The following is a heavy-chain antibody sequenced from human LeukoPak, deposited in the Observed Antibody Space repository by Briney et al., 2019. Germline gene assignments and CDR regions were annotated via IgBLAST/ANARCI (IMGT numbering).Heavy chain of an antibody. D-gene: IGHD2-2*01. CDR3: AKGVVKPDPIVAVPAADRVAQAFDY. CDR2: INQSGST. CDR1: GESFSGYD. J-gene: IGHJ4*02. V-gene: IGHV4-34*01. Sequence: SETLSLTCAVYGESFSGYDWNWIRQPPGKGLEWIGEINQSGSTNYNPSLKSRVTISIDSSKNQFSLKVDSVTAADTAVYHCAKGVVKPDPIVAVPAADRVAQAFDYWGQGTLVTVSS.